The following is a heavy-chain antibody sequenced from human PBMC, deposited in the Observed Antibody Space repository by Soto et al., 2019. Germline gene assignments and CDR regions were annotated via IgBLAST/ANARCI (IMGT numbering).Heavy chain of an antibody. D-gene: IGHD1-26*01. Sequence: EVQVVESGGGLVKPGGSLRLSCNFTFSMYSMNWVRQAPGKGLEWVASISSGSAFIKYADSVKGRFSISRDNAKNSVSLQMNSLRAEDTAMYYCTRDQGGSYASWFDPWGRGKLVNVSS. J-gene: IGHJ5*02. CDR2: ISSGSAFI. CDR3: TRDQGGSYASWFDP. V-gene: IGHV3-21*01. CDR1: TFSMYS.